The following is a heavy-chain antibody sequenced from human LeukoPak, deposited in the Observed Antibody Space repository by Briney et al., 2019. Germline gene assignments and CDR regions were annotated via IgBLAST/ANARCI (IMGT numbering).Heavy chain of an antibody. CDR1: GFTFSSYG. D-gene: IGHD3-10*01. J-gene: IGHJ4*02. V-gene: IGHV3-21*04. Sequence: GGSLRLFCAASGFTFSSYGMHWVRQATGKGLVGVSSISSSSSYIYYADSVKGRFTISRDNANNSLYRQMNSLRAEDTAVYYCARGGILWFGGVYWGQGTLVTVSS. CDR2: ISSSSSYI. CDR3: ARGGILWFGGVY.